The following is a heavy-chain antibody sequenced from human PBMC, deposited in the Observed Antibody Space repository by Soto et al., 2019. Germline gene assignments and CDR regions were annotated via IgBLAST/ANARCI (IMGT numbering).Heavy chain of an antibody. V-gene: IGHV4-39*01. CDR2: IDYSGST. J-gene: IGHJ4*02. CDR1: GGSISSSSYY. Sequence: QLQLQESGPGLVKPSETLSLTCTVSGGSISSSSYYWGWIRQPPGKGLEWIGSIDYSGSTYYNPSRRSRVTISVDTSKKQFSLKLSCVTAADTAVDYCARHGSFDFWSGYPGCYFDYWGQGTLVTVSS. D-gene: IGHD3-3*01. CDR3: ARHGSFDFWSGYPGCYFDY.